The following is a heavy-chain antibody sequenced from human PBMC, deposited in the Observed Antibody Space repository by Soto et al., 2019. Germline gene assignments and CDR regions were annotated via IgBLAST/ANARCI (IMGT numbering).Heavy chain of an antibody. CDR2: ISSSSSYI. D-gene: IGHD3-3*01. J-gene: IGHJ4*02. CDR1: GFTFSSYS. CDR3: ARDLGKYYDFWSGPYYFDY. Sequence: GGSLRLCCAASGFTFSSYSMNWVRQAPGKGLEWVSSISSSSSYIYYADSVKGRFTISRDNAKNSLYLQMNSLRAEDTAVYYCARDLGKYYDFWSGPYYFDYWGQGTLVTVSS. V-gene: IGHV3-21*01.